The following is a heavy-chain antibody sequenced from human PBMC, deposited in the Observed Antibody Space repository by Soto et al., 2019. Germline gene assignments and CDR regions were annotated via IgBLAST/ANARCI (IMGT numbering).Heavy chain of an antibody. CDR1: GYTFTSYG. D-gene: IGHD3-22*01. J-gene: IGHJ4*01. CDR3: ARVEHITMIVVVEESFDY. Sequence: ASVKVSCKASGYTFTSYGISWVRQAPGQGLEWMGWISAYNGNTNYAQKLQGRVTMTTDTSTSTAYMELRSLRSDDTAVYYCARVEHITMIVVVEESFDYWGQGTLVTVSS. V-gene: IGHV1-18*01. CDR2: ISAYNGNT.